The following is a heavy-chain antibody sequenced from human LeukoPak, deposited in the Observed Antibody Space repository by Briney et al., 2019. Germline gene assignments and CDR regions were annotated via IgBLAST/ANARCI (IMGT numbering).Heavy chain of an antibody. V-gene: IGHV1-2*02. D-gene: IGHD6-19*01. J-gene: IGHJ6*03. CDR1: GYTFTGHY. CDR3: ARAAIAVAGDYHYHYMDV. Sequence: ASVKVSCKASGYTFTGHYMHWVRQAPGQGLEWMGWISPNSGDTDYAQRFQGRVTMTRDTSISTAYMELSRLRSDDTAVYFCARAAIAVAGDYHYHYMDVWGKGTTVTVPS. CDR2: ISPNSGDT.